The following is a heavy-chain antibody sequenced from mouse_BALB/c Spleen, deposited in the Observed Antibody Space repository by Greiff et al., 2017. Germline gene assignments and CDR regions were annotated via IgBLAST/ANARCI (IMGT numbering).Heavy chain of an antibody. CDR3: ARWDYGKGFDY. CDR1: GYTFTSYT. Sequence: QVQLQQSAAELARPGASVKMSCKASGYTFTSYTMHWVKQRPGQGLEWIGYINPSSGYTEYNQKFKDKTTLTADKSSSTAYMQLSSLTSEDSAVYYCARWDYGKGFDYWGQGTTLTVSS. CDR2: INPSSGYT. J-gene: IGHJ2*01. V-gene: IGHV1-4*02. D-gene: IGHD1-1*01.